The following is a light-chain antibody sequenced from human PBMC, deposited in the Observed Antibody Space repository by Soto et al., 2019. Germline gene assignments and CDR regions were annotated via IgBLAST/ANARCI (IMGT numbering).Light chain of an antibody. V-gene: IGKV1-12*01. Sequence: IQMTQSPSSVSASVGDSVTITCRASQLISSWLAWYQVKPGKAPKLLIYGASNRESGVPSRFSGSESGTLFTLTISSLEPEDFAVYYCQQRREWPRTFGQGTKVEIK. J-gene: IGKJ2*02. CDR3: QQRREWPRT. CDR1: QLISSW. CDR2: GAS.